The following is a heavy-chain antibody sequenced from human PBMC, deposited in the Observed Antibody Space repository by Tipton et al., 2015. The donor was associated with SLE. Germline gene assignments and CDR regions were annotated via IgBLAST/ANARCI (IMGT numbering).Heavy chain of an antibody. Sequence: LRLSCTVSGDSISSYYWSWIRQPPGKGLEWIGSIDYGGSTNYNPSLKSRVTISVHTSKSQFSLKLSSVTAADTAVYYCARGDPTYGSGSYYFDYWGQGTLVTVSS. D-gene: IGHD3-10*01. CDR2: IDYGGST. CDR1: GDSISSYY. CDR3: ARGDPTYGSGSYYFDY. V-gene: IGHV4-59*01. J-gene: IGHJ4*02.